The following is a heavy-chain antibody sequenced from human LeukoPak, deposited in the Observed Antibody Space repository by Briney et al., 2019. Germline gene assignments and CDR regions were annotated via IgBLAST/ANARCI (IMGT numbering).Heavy chain of an antibody. V-gene: IGHV1-8*01. CDR1: GYTFTSYD. J-gene: IGHJ6*02. CDR2: MNPNSGNT. Sequence: VASVKVSCKASGYTFTSYDINWVRQATGQGLEWMGWMNPNSGNTGYAQKFQGRVTMTRNTSISTAYMELSSLRSEDTAVYYCARDGHRLLYNWNDGYYYYGMDVWGQGTTVTVSS. D-gene: IGHD1-20*01. CDR3: ARDGHRLLYNWNDGYYYYGMDV.